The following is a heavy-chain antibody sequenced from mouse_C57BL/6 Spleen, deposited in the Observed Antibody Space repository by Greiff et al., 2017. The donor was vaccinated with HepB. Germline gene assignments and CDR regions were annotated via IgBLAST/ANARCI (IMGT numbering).Heavy chain of an antibody. CDR3: PYYYGSSYVGWYFDV. CDR1: GYTFTDYE. J-gene: IGHJ1*03. V-gene: IGHV1-15*01. CDR2: IDPETGGT. D-gene: IGHD1-1*01. Sequence: QVQLKQSGAELVRPGASVTLSCKASGYTFTDYEMHWVKQTPVHGLEWIGAIDPETGGTAYNQKFKGKAILTADKSSSTAYMELRSLTSEDSAVYYCPYYYGSSYVGWYFDVWGTGTTVTVSS.